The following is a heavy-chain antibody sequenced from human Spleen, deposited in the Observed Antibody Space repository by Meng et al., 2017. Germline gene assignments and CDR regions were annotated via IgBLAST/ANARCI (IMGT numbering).Heavy chain of an antibody. D-gene: IGHD6-13*01. Sequence: QVQLVQSGAEVTKPGASVKVSCKASEYTFTEYYIHWVRQAPGQGLEWMGRINPDSGATDYAQRFQGRVTVTRDTSISTVYMELGGLKSDDTAVYYCARDSSSWYANFDYWGQGTLVTVSS. CDR1: EYTFTEYY. CDR3: ARDSSSWYANFDY. J-gene: IGHJ4*02. CDR2: INPDSGAT. V-gene: IGHV1-2*06.